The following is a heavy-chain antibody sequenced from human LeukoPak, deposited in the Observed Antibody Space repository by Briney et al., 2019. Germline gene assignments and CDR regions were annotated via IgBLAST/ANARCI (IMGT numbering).Heavy chain of an antibody. CDR3: ARFDDSGYEPSMYYFDY. Sequence: PGGSLRLSCAASGFTFSSYSMNWVRQAPGKGLEWVSYISSSSSTIYYADSVKGRFTISRDNAKNSLYLQMNSLRDEDTAVYYCARFDDSGYEPSMYYFDYWGQGTLVTVSS. J-gene: IGHJ4*02. CDR1: GFTFSSYS. CDR2: ISSSSSTI. D-gene: IGHD5-12*01. V-gene: IGHV3-48*02.